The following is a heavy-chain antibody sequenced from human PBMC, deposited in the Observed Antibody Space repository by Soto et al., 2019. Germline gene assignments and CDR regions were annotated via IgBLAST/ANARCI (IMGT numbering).Heavy chain of an antibody. Sequence: SETLSLTCAVSGVSLTSGNWWTWVRQSPQRGLEWIGDIFYNGSAHYYPSFESRLTMSLDTSKNQFSLKLSSVTAADTAMYYCAREEASRIERWFDPWGQGTLVTVSS. CDR3: AREEASRIERWFDP. CDR1: GVSLTSGNW. CDR2: IFYNGSA. J-gene: IGHJ5*02. V-gene: IGHV4-4*02. D-gene: IGHD6-6*01.